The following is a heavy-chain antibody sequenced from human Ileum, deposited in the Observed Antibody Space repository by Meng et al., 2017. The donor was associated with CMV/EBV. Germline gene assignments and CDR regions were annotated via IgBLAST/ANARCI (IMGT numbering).Heavy chain of an antibody. J-gene: IGHJ6*02. V-gene: IGHV3-7*01. CDR2: IKQHGSEK. CDR3: ARDPVNYDFWSGLGADGMHV. Sequence: GGSLRLSCVASGFTFSDYWMTWVRQAPGKGLEWVANIKQHGSEKHYVDSVKGRFTISRDNAKNSLYLQMNSLRAEDTAVYYCARDPVNYDFWSGLGADGMHVWDQGTTVTVSS. D-gene: IGHD3-3*01. CDR1: GFTFSDYW.